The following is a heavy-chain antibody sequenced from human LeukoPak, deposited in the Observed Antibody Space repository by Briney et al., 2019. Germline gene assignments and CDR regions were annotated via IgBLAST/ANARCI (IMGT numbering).Heavy chain of an antibody. J-gene: IGHJ4*02. CDR2: IYPGDSDT. Sequence: GESLKISCKGSGYSFVYYWIGWVRQMPGKGLGWMGIIYPGDSDTRYSPSFQGQVTISADKSLSTAYLQWSSLKASDTAMYYCARQDGNTAYYFDYWGQGTLVTVSS. V-gene: IGHV5-51*01. D-gene: IGHD4-23*01. CDR1: GYSFVYYW. CDR3: ARQDGNTAYYFDY.